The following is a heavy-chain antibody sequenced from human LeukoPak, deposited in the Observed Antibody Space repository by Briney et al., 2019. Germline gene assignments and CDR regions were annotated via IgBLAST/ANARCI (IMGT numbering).Heavy chain of an antibody. CDR2: IYYSGST. J-gene: IGHJ4*02. CDR3: ARGAAGYSYG. CDR1: GGSISSYY. D-gene: IGHD5-18*01. V-gene: IGHV4-59*01. Sequence: SETLSLTCTVSGGSISSYYWSWLRQPPGKGLEWIGHIYYSGSTNYNPSLKSRVTISIDTSKNQFSLRLSSVTAADTAVYYCARGAAGYSYGWGQGTLVTVSS.